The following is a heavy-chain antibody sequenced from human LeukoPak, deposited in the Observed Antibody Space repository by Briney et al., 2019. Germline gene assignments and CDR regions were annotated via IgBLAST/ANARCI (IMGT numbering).Heavy chain of an antibody. CDR1: GFTFSSYD. V-gene: IGHV3-30*18. Sequence: PGRSLRLSCAASGFTFSSYDMHWVRQAPGKGLEWVAVISYDGSNKYYADSVKGRFTISRDNSKNTLYLQMNSLRAEDTAVYYCAKDGGAYGFDYWGQGTLVTVSS. CDR3: AKDGGAYGFDY. J-gene: IGHJ4*02. D-gene: IGHD3-16*01. CDR2: ISYDGSNK.